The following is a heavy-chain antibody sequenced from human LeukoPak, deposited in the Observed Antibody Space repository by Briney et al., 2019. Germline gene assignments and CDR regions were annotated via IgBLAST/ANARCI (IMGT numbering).Heavy chain of an antibody. J-gene: IGHJ4*02. Sequence: SETLSLTCTVSGASITRDYWTWIRQSPGRGLEWVAYIYSGGSTKYNPSLKSRLTLSVDTSRNQFSLKLSSVTAADTAVYYCARHGQERAVVTPLYYFDYWGQGTLVTVSS. CDR2: IYSGGST. CDR3: ARHGQERAVVTPLYYFDY. CDR1: GASITRDY. D-gene: IGHD5-18*01. V-gene: IGHV4-59*08.